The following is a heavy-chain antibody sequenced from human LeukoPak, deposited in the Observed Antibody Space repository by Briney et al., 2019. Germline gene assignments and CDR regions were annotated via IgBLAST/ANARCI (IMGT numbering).Heavy chain of an antibody. J-gene: IGHJ5*02. CDR3: ARMVMVRGVHWFDP. Sequence: SGPALVKPTQTLTLTCTFSGFSLSTSGMCVSWIRQPPGKALEWLARIDWDDDKYYSTSLKTRLTISKDTSKNQVVLTMTNMDPVDTATYYCARMVMVRGVHWFDPWGQGTLVTVSS. CDR1: GFSLSTSGMC. D-gene: IGHD3-10*01. CDR2: IDWDDDK. V-gene: IGHV2-70*11.